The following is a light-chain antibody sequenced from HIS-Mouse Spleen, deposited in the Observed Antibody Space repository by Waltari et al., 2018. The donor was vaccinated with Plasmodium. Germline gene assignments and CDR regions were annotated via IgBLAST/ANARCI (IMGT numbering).Light chain of an antibody. CDR1: QSVSSY. Sequence: EMVLTQSPATLSLSPGERATLSCRASQSVSSYLTWYQQKPGQAPRLLIYDESNRATGIPARFSGSGSGTDFTLTISSLQSEDFAVYYCQQYNNWSFTFGPGTKVDIK. CDR2: DES. CDR3: QQYNNWSFT. V-gene: IGKV3-11*01. J-gene: IGKJ3*01.